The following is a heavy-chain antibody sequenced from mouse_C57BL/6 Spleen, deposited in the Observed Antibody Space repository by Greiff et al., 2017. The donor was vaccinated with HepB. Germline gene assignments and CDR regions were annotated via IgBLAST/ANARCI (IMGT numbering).Heavy chain of an antibody. V-gene: IGHV1-50*01. CDR2: IDPSDSYT. D-gene: IGHD2-4*01. CDR1: GYTFTSYW. CDR3: VLRDDYDDAMDY. J-gene: IGHJ4*01. Sequence: QVQLQQPGAELVKPGASVKLSCKASGYTFTSYWMQWVKQRPGQGLEWIGEIDPSDSYTNYNQKFKGKATLTVDTSSSTAYMQLSSLTSEDSAVYYCVLRDDYDDAMDYWGQGTSVTVSS.